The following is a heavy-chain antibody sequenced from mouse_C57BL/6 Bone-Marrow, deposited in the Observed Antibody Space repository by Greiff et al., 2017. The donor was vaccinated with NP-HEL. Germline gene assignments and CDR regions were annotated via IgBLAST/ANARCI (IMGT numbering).Heavy chain of an antibody. CDR2: IRNKANGYTT. V-gene: IGHV7-4*01. CDR1: GFTFTDYY. J-gene: IGHJ1*03. Sequence: EVMLVESGGGLVQPGASLRLSCAASGFTFTDYYMSWVRQPPGKAPAWLALIRNKANGYTTEYTASVKGRFTISRDNSQNILYLQMNTLRAEDSATYYCVKAVQGWDWYFDVWGTGTTVTVSS. D-gene: IGHD2-3*01. CDR3: VKAVQGWDWYFDV.